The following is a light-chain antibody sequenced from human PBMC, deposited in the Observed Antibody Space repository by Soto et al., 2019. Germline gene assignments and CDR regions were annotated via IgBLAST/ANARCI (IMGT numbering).Light chain of an antibody. CDR3: QQRSNWRT. J-gene: IGKJ1*01. CDR2: GAS. V-gene: IGKV3D-20*02. Sequence: EIVLTQSPGTLSLSPWERATLSCRASQSVSSSYLAWYQQKPGLAPRLLIYGASTRATGIPARFSGSGSGTDFTLTISSLEPEDFAVYYCQQRSNWRTLGQGTKVDIK. CDR1: QSVSSSY.